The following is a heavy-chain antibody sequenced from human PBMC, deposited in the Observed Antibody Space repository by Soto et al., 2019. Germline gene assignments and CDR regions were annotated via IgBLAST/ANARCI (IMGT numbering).Heavy chain of an antibody. Sequence: QVQLVQSGAEVKKPGASVKVSCKASGYTFTSYAMHWVRQAPGQRLEWMGWINAGNGNTKYSQKFQGRVTITRDTSASTAYMELSSLSSEDTAVYYCAIPSGYGIYYYYGMDVWGQGTTVTVSS. CDR2: INAGNGNT. CDR1: GYTFTSYA. D-gene: IGHD5-18*01. CDR3: AIPSGYGIYYYYGMDV. V-gene: IGHV1-3*01. J-gene: IGHJ6*02.